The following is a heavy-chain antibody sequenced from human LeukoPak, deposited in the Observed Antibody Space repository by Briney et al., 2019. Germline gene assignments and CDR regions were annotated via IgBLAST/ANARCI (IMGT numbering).Heavy chain of an antibody. CDR3: ARGVYSSSWYGWFDP. D-gene: IGHD6-13*01. CDR1: GYTFTGYY. Sequence: ASVKVSCKASGYTFTGYYMHWVRQAPGQGLEWMGWINPNSGGTNYAQKFQGRVTMPRDRSISTASMELRRLRSDDTAVYYCARGVYSSSWYGWFDPWGQGTLVTVSS. J-gene: IGHJ5*02. CDR2: INPNSGGT. V-gene: IGHV1-2*02.